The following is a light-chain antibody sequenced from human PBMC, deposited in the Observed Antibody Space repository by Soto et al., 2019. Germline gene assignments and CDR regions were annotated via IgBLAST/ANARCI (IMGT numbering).Light chain of an antibody. J-gene: IGLJ1*01. V-gene: IGLV2-14*01. Sequence: QSALTQPASVSGSPGQSITISCTGTSSDVGGYNYVSWYQQHPGKAPKLMIYDVSNRPSGVSNRFSGSKSGNTAFLTISGLQAEDEADYYCSSCTSSSTHFGTGTKVTVL. CDR1: SSDVGGYNY. CDR3: SSCTSSSTH. CDR2: DVS.